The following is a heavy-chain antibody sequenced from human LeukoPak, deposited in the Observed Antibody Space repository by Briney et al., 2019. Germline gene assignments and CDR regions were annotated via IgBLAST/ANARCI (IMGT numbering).Heavy chain of an antibody. V-gene: IGHV4-30-4*08. J-gene: IGHJ4*02. Sequence: SETLSLTCTVSGGSISSGDCYWSWIRQPPGKGLEWIGYIYYSGSTYYNPSLKSRVTISVDTSKNQFSLKLSSVTAADTAVYYCAREGGGYGYYQIDYWGQGTLVTVSS. D-gene: IGHD2/OR15-2a*01. CDR2: IYYSGST. CDR3: AREGGGYGYYQIDY. CDR1: GGSISSGDCY.